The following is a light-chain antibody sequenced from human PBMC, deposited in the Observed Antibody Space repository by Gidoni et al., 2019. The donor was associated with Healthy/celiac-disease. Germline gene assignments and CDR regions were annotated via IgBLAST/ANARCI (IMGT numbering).Light chain of an antibody. Sequence: SYELTQPPSVSVSPGQTARITCSGDALPKQYAYWYQQKPGQAPVLVIYKDSERPPGIPERFSGSSSGTTVTLTISGVQAEDEADYYCQSADSSGTWVVGGGTKLTVL. CDR1: ALPKQY. CDR3: QSADSSGTWV. J-gene: IGLJ3*02. CDR2: KDS. V-gene: IGLV3-25*03.